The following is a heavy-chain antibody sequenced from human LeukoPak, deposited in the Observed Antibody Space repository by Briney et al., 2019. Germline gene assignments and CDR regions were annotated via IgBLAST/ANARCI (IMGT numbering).Heavy chain of an antibody. CDR1: GLSISSHG. D-gene: IGHD3-22*01. Sequence: GPSLRLSCAPSGLSISSHGMHWVRQAPGKGLEWVAVICYDGSNIYYADSVKGGFTISRDNSKNTLYLQMNSLRDEDTGLYYCARARNDYDSNGFSFLDYWGQGTLVTVSS. J-gene: IGHJ4*02. V-gene: IGHV3-33*01. CDR3: ARARNDYDSNGFSFLDY. CDR2: ICYDGSNI.